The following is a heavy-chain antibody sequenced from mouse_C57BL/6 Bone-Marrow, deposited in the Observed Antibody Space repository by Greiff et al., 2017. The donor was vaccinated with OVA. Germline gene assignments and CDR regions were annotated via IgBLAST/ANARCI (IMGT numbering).Heavy chain of an antibody. CDR2: ISYDGSN. J-gene: IGHJ1*03. V-gene: IGHV3-6*01. D-gene: IGHD2-12*01. CDR3: ARESSTTGHWYFDV. Sequence: EVKLVESGPGLVKPSQSLSLTCSVTGYSITSGYYWNWIRQFPGNKLEWMGYISYDGSNNYNPSLKNRISITRDTSKNQFFLKLNSVTTEDTATYYCARESSTTGHWYFDVWGTGTTVTVSS. CDR1: GYSITSGYY.